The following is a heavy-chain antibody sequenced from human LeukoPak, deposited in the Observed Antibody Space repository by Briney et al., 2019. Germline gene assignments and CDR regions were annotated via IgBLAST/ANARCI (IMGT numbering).Heavy chain of an antibody. CDR1: GGSISSCY. CDR3: ARAPEYYYDSSGYYYYYYAMDV. Sequence: SETLSLTCTVSGGSISSCYWSWIRQPPGKGLEWIGYIYYSGSTNYNPSLKSRVTISVDTSKNQFSLKLSSVTAADTAVYYCARAPEYYYDSSGYYYYYYAMDVWGQGTTVTVSS. CDR2: IYYSGST. J-gene: IGHJ6*02. D-gene: IGHD3-22*01. V-gene: IGHV4-59*01.